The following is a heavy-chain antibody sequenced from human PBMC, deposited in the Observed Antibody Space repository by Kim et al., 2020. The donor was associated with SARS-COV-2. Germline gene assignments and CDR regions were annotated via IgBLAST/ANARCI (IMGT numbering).Heavy chain of an antibody. CDR2: IYHSGST. D-gene: IGHD4-17*01. J-gene: IGHJ5*02. V-gene: IGHV4-38-2*02. CDR3: ARDLGTTVTIA. CDR1: GYSISSGYY. Sequence: SETLSLTCTVSGYSISSGYYWGWIRQPPGKGLEWIGSIYHSGSTYYNPSLKSRVTISVDTSKNQFSLKLSSVTAADTAVYYCARDLGTTVTIAWGQGTLVTVSS.